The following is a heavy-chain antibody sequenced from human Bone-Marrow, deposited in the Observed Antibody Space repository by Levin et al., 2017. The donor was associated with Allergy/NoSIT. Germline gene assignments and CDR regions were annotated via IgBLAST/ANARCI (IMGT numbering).Heavy chain of an antibody. Sequence: GESLKISCAASGFSFSSYWMSWVRQAPGKGLEWVATIKKDGSEKYYVDSVKGRFSISRDNGKNSLYLQMNSLRAEDTAVYYCARDVPVGGRNCTNGVCYMWGILFDYWGQGTLVTVSS. J-gene: IGHJ4*02. V-gene: IGHV3-7*01. CDR3: ARDVPVGGRNCTNGVCYMWGILFDY. D-gene: IGHD2-8*01. CDR1: GFSFSSYW. CDR2: IKKDGSEK.